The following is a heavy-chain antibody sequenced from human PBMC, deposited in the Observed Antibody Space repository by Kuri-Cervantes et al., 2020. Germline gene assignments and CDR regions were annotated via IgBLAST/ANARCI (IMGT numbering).Heavy chain of an antibody. CDR3: ARATYYYDSSGYRASEAFDI. Sequence: SVNVPCKPSGYTFTSYGISWVRQAPGQGLEWMGWISAYNGDTNYAQKLQGRVTMTTDTSTSTAYMELRSLRYDDTAVYYCARATYYYDSSGYRASEAFDIWGQGTMVTVSS. V-gene: IGHV1-18*01. J-gene: IGHJ3*02. D-gene: IGHD3-22*01. CDR2: ISAYNGDT. CDR1: GYTFTSYG.